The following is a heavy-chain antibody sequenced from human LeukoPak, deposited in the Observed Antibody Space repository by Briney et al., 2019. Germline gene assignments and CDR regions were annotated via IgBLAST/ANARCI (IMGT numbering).Heavy chain of an antibody. V-gene: IGHV4-31*03. CDR2: IYYSGST. CDR1: GVSITSGCY. D-gene: IGHD3-22*01. Sequence: MPSQTLSLTCTVSGVSITSGCYWSWIRQLPGKGLEWIGFIYYSGSTTYNPSLKRRTTISVDTSNHQFSLTLNSVTAADTAVYYCASSDYYDRVAFWGQGALVTVSS. CDR3: ASSDYYDRVAF. J-gene: IGHJ4*02.